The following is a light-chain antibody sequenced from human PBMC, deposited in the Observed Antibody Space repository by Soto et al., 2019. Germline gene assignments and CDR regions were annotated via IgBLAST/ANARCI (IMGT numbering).Light chain of an antibody. V-gene: IGLV2-23*01. CDR3: FSYAGSSTYV. CDR1: SNDVGSYNL. CDR2: EGS. Sequence: QSVLTQPASVPGSPGQSITISCAGTSNDVGSYNLVSWYQNHPGKAPKLMIYEGSKRPSGVSNRFSGSKSGNTASLTISGLQAADEADYFCFSYAGSSTYVFGTGTKVTVL. J-gene: IGLJ1*01.